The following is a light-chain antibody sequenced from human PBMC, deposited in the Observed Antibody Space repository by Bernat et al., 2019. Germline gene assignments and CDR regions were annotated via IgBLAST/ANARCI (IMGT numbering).Light chain of an antibody. J-gene: IGLJ1*01. CDR2: EGS. CDR3: CSYAGSSTLYA. Sequence: QSALTQPASVSGSPGQSITISCTGTSSDVGTYKFVSWYQQHPGKVPKVMIYEGSKRPSGVSNRFSGSKSGNTASLTISGLQAEDEADYYCCSYAGSSTLYAFGSGTKVTVL. CDR1: SSDVGTYKF. V-gene: IGLV2-23*01.